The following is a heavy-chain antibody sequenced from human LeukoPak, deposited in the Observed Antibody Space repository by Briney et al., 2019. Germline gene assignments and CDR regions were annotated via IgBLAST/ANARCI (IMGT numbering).Heavy chain of an antibody. Sequence: GGSLRLSCGASGFTFNIYGMGWVRQAPGKGLEWISGISGSGGSTYYADSVRGRFTISRDNSKNTLYLQMNGLRAEDTAVYYCAKDQRSSGWYFDYWGQGTLVTVSS. V-gene: IGHV3-23*01. CDR3: AKDQRSSGWYFDY. CDR1: GFTFNIYG. CDR2: ISGSGGST. J-gene: IGHJ4*02. D-gene: IGHD6-19*01.